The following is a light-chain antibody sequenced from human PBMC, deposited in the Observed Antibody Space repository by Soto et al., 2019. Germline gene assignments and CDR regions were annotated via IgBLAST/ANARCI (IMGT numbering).Light chain of an antibody. Sequence: EIVMTHSQATLSVSPCERATLSFSASQSVSSNLAWYQQKPGQAPRLLIYGASTRATGIPARFSGSGSGTEFTLTISSLQSEDFAVYYCQQYNNWPPWTFGQGTKVDIK. CDR2: GAS. V-gene: IGKV3-15*01. J-gene: IGKJ1*01. CDR3: QQYNNWPPWT. CDR1: QSVSSN.